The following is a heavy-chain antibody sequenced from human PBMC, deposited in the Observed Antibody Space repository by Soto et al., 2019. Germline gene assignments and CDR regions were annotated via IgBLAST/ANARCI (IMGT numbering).Heavy chain of an antibody. J-gene: IGHJ4*02. CDR3: ARDDVLGLSVDY. CDR2: IWYDGSNK. D-gene: IGHD2-8*02. V-gene: IGHV3-33*01. CDR1: GFTFSSYG. Sequence: PGGSLRLSCAASGFTFSSYGMHWVRQAPGKGLEWVAVIWYDGSNKYYADSVKGRFTISRDNSKNTLYLQMNSLRAEDTAVYYCARDDVLGLSVDYWGQGTLVTVSS.